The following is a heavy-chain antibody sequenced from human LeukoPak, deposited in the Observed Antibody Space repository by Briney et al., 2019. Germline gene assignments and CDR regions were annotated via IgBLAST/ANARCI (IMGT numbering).Heavy chain of an antibody. D-gene: IGHD3-3*01. V-gene: IGHV3-23*01. J-gene: IGHJ4*02. CDR3: VKLSGNPSGSFAY. CDR1: GFTFSSSG. Sequence: GGSLRLSCAASGFTFSSSGISWVRQAPGRGLDWVSSISGGGRNTFYADSVQGRFTISRDNSKDTLYLQVNSLRAEDTALYDCVKLSGNPSGSFAYWGQGTLVSASS. CDR2: ISGGGRNT.